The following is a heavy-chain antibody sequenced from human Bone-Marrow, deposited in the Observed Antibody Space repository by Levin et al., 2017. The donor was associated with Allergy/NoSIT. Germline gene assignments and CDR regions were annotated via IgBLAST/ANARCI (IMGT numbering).Heavy chain of an antibody. CDR1: GFTFSDHY. CDR2: ISGSSSYT. D-gene: IGHD2-8*02. Sequence: GESLKISCAASGFTFSDHYMTWVRQAPGRGLEWVSQISGSSSYTNYADSVKGRFTISRDNAKNSVYLQMNSLRAEDTALYYCVREYCTGGVCYRHFDHWGQGTLVTVSS. V-gene: IGHV3-11*06. CDR3: VREYCTGGVCYRHFDH. J-gene: IGHJ4*02.